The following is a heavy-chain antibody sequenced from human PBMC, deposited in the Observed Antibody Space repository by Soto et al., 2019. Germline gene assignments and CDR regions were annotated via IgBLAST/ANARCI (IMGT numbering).Heavy chain of an antibody. V-gene: IGHV3-33*01. J-gene: IGHJ4*02. D-gene: IGHD3-22*01. CDR2: IWYDGSNK. Sequence: QVQLVESGGGVVQPGRSLRLSCAASGFTFSSYGMHWVRQAPGKGLEWVAVIWYDGSNKYYADSVKGRFTISRDNSKNTLYLKMNSLRAEDTVVYYWARNYDSSVYPKYYFDSGGRGPLVPVPS. CDR1: GFTFSSYG. CDR3: ARNYDSSVYPKYYFDS.